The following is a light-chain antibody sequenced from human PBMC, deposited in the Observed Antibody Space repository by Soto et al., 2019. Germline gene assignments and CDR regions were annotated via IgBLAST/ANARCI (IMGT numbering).Light chain of an antibody. J-gene: IGKJ1*01. V-gene: IGKV3-20*01. CDR2: GAS. Sequence: EIVLTQSPGTLSLSPGERATLSCRASQTVGNNYLDWYQQKPGQAPRPLIYGASSRATVIPDRFSGSGSGTDFTLTISRLEPEDFAVYYCRQSATSPRTFGQGTKVDIK. CDR1: QTVGNNY. CDR3: RQSATSPRT.